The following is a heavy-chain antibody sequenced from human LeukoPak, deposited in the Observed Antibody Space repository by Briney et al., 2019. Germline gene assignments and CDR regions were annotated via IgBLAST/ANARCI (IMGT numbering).Heavy chain of an antibody. CDR2: ISGSGGST. Sequence: GGSLRLSCAASGFTFSSYGMSWVRQAPGKGLEWVSAISGSGGSTYYADSVKGRFTISRDNSKNTLYLQMNSLRAEDTAVYYCAKDQGYYYDSSAPYWGQGTLVTVSS. CDR1: GFTFSSYG. D-gene: IGHD3-22*01. J-gene: IGHJ4*02. CDR3: AKDQGYYYDSSAPY. V-gene: IGHV3-23*01.